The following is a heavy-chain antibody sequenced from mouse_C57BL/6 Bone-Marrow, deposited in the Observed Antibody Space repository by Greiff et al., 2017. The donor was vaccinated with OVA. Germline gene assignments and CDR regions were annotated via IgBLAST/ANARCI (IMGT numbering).Heavy chain of an antibody. CDR3: ARDYYGSFYWYFDV. CDR1: GFTFSSYA. J-gene: IGHJ1*03. V-gene: IGHV5-4*01. CDR2: ISDGGSYT. Sequence: EVQRVESGGGLVKPGGSLKLSCAASGFTFSSYAMSWVRQTPEKRLEWVATISDGGSYTYYPDNVKGRFTISRDNAKNNLYLQMSHLKSEDTAMYYCARDYYGSFYWYFDVWGTGTTVTVSS. D-gene: IGHD1-1*01.